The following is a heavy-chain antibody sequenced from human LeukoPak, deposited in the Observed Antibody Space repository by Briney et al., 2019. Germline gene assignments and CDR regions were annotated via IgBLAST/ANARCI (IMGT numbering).Heavy chain of an antibody. J-gene: IGHJ5*02. Sequence: SQTLSLTCAVSGGSISSGGYSWSWIRQPPGKGLEWIGYIYHSGSTYYNPSLKSRVTISVDRSKNQFSLKLSSVTAADTAVYYCARVRWPQTGEISAWGQGTLVTVSS. D-gene: IGHD7-27*01. CDR3: ARVRWPQTGEISA. CDR2: IYHSGST. V-gene: IGHV4-30-2*01. CDR1: GGSISSGGYS.